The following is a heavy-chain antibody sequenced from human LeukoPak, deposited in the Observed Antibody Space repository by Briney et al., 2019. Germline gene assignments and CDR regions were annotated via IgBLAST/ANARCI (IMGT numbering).Heavy chain of an antibody. CDR3: ASSSLSIDAFDI. CDR1: GGSFSGYY. D-gene: IGHD2-15*01. Sequence: SETLSPTCAVYGGSFSGYYWSWIRQPPGKGLEWIGEINHSGSTNYNPSLKSRVTISVDTFKNQFSLKLSSVTAADTAMYYCASSSLSIDAFDIWGQGTMVTVSS. V-gene: IGHV4-34*01. J-gene: IGHJ3*02. CDR2: INHSGST.